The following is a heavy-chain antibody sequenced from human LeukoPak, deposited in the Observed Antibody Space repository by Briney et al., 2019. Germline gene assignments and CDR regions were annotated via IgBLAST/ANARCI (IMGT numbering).Heavy chain of an antibody. J-gene: IGHJ6*02. CDR3: ARDITYYYGSGSHYGMDV. CDR2: ISYDGSNK. Sequence: GRSLRLSCAASGFTFSSYGMHWVRQAPGKGLEWVAVISYDGSNKYYADSVKGRFTISRDNSKNTLYLQMNSLRAEDTAVYYCARDITYYYGSGSHYGMDVWGQGTTVTVSS. CDR1: GFTFSSYG. D-gene: IGHD3-10*01. V-gene: IGHV3-30*03.